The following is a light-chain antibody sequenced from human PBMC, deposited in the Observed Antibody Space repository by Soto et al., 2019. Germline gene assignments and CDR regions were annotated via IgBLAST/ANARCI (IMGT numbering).Light chain of an antibody. CDR3: QQYNSYWT. CDR2: DAS. J-gene: IGKJ1*01. Sequence: DIQMTQSPSTLSASVGDRVTITCRASQSISSWLAWYQQKPGKAPKLLIYDASSLESGVPSRFSGSGSGTDFTLTLSSLQPDDFATYYCQQYNSYWTFGQGTKVEIK. CDR1: QSISSW. V-gene: IGKV1-5*01.